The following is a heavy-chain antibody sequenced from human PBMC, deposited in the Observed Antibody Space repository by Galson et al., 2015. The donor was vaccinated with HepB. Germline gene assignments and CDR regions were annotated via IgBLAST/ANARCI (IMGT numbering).Heavy chain of an antibody. CDR1: GFSLNTSGMC. V-gene: IGHV2-70*01. CDR3: ARTTGGSYYNILTGYYWFDS. J-gene: IGHJ5*01. CDR2: IDWDDDK. D-gene: IGHD3-9*01. Sequence: PALVKPTPPLTLTCTCSGFSLNTSGMCVSWIRQPPGKALEWLALIDWDDDKYYTTSLRTRLTISKDTSKNQVVLTMTNMDPVDTATYYCARTTGGSYYNILTGYYWFDSWGQGTLVTVSS.